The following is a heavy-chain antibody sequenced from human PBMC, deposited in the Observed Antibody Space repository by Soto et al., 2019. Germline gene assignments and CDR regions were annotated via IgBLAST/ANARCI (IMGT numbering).Heavy chain of an antibody. CDR3: ARVKYSSYPAYYYYGMDV. CDR1: GDSISSNNNY. Sequence: KPSETLSLTCTVSGDSISSNNNYWSWIRQPPGEGLEWIGYISYSGTTTYSPSLKSRVTISVDTSKNQFSLRLSSVTAADTAVYYCARVKYSSYPAYYYYGMDVWGQGTTVTVSS. V-gene: IGHV4-61*01. CDR2: ISYSGTT. J-gene: IGHJ6*02. D-gene: IGHD6-6*01.